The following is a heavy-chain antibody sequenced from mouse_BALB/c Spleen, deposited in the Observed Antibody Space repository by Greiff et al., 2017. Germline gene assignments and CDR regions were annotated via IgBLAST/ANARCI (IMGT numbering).Heavy chain of an antibody. J-gene: IGHJ4*01. CDR2: ISSGGSYT. CDR3: ASSYRYDYYAMDY. D-gene: IGHD2-14*01. Sequence: EVKLVESGGGLVKPGGSLKLSCAASGFTFSSYSMSWVRQTPEKRLEWVATISSGGSYTYYPDSVKGRFTISRDNAKNTLYLQMSSLRSEDTAMYYCASSYRYDYYAMDYWGQGTSVTVSS. V-gene: IGHV5-9-3*01. CDR1: GFTFSSYS.